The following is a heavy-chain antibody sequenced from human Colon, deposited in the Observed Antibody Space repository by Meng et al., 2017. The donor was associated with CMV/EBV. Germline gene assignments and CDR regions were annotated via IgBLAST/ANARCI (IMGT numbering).Heavy chain of an antibody. CDR1: GFTFNTYW. Sequence: GGSLRLSWVPSGFTFNTYWMHWVRLAPGKGPLWISHISADGTKIKYADSVKGRFTVSRDNAKNTLYLQMNNLRAEDTAVYYCARPTSLWDYGGIEPFNLWGQGNLVTVSS. V-gene: IGHV3-74*03. J-gene: IGHJ5*02. CDR3: ARPTSLWDYGGIEPFNL. D-gene: IGHD4-23*01. CDR2: ISADGTKI.